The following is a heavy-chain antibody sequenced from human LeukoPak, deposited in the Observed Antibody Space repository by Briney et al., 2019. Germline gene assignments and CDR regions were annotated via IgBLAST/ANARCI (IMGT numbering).Heavy chain of an antibody. J-gene: IGHJ4*02. D-gene: IGHD2-2*01. V-gene: IGHV3-74*01. CDR2: IKGDGIST. CDR1: GFDFSSNW. Sequence: GGSLRLSCAASGFDFSSNWMYWVRHAPGQGLVWVSRIKGDGISTNYADSVKGRFTISRDIAKNTLYLQMNSLRAEDTGVYYCVSFYETYWGRGTLVTVSS. CDR3: VSFYETY.